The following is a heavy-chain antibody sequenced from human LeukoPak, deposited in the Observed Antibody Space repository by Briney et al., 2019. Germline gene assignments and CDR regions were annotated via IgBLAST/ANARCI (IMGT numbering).Heavy chain of an antibody. CDR1: GDSVSRIHYG. CDR3: AFGGETWSLDY. J-gene: IGHJ4*02. D-gene: IGHD4-23*01. V-gene: IGHV6-1*01. CDR2: TYYRSRWYS. Sequence: SQTLSLTCTISGDSVSRIHYGGNWVRQSPSRGLEWLGRTYYRSRWYSDYAVSVRGRITVNADTSKNQFSLHLNSMTPEDTAVYYRAFGGETWSLDYWGQGILVTVSS.